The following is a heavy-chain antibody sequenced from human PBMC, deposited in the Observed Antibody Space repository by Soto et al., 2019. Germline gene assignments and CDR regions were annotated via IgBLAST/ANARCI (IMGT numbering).Heavy chain of an antibody. V-gene: IGHV1-3*01. CDR1: GYTFTSYG. J-gene: IGHJ4*02. CDR3: ARGGYFDSSNYLAY. D-gene: IGHD3-22*01. Sequence: ASVKVSCKASGYTFTSYGMNWVRQAPGRGLEWMGWINPGNSNTKYSQKFQGRVSIERDTSASTAYMELSSLRSEDTAVYYCARGGYFDSSNYLAYWGLGTLVTVSS. CDR2: INPGNSNT.